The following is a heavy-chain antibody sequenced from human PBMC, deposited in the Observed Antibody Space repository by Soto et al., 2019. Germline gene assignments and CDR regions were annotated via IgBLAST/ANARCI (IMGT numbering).Heavy chain of an antibody. V-gene: IGHV4-34*01. D-gene: IGHD5-18*01. CDR3: ARRHTAMVNYYYCGMDV. CDR2: INHSGST. Sequence: PSETLSLTCAVYGGSFSGYYWSWIRQPPGKGLEWIGEINHSGSTNYNPSLKSRVTISVDTSKNQFSLKLSSVTAADTAVYYCARRHTAMVNYYYCGMDVWGQGTTVTVSS. CDR1: GGSFSGYY. J-gene: IGHJ6*02.